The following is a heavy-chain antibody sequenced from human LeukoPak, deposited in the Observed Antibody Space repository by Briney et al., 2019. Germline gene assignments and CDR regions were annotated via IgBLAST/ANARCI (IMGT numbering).Heavy chain of an antibody. V-gene: IGHV3-20*04. D-gene: IGHD4-11*01. Sequence: PGGSRRLSCAASGFTFDDYGMSWVRQAPGKGLEWVSGINWNGGSTGYADSVKGRFTISRDNAKNSLYLQMNSLRAEDTALYYCARDLSNYGQYYYYYYYMDVWGKGTTVTVSS. CDR3: ARDLSNYGQYYYYYYYMDV. CDR2: INWNGGST. CDR1: GFTFDDYG. J-gene: IGHJ6*03.